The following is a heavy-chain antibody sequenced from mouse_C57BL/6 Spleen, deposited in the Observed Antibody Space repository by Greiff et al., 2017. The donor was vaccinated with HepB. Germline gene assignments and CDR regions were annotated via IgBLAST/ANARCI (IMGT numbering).Heavy chain of an antibody. J-gene: IGHJ2*01. CDR1: GYTFTSYW. CDR3: TIITTVVNDFDY. Sequence: EVQLQQSGTVLARPGASVKMSCKTSGYTFTSYWMHWVKQRPGQGLEWIGAIYPGNSDTSYNQKFKGKAKLTAVTSASTAYMELSSLTNEDSAVYYCTIITTVVNDFDYWGQGTTLTVSS. V-gene: IGHV1-5*01. CDR2: IYPGNSDT. D-gene: IGHD1-1*01.